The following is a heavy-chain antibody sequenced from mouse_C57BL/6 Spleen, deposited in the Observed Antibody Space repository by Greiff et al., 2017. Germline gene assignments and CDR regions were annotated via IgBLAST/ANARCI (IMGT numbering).Heavy chain of an antibody. CDR2: IDPETGGT. Sequence: QVQLQQSGAELVRPGASVTLSCKASGYTFTDYEMHWVKQTPVHGLEWIGAIDPETGGTAYNQKFKGKAILTADKSSSTAYMELRSLTSEDSADDYCTRDHESSYYAMDYWGQGTSVTVSS. J-gene: IGHJ4*01. V-gene: IGHV1-15*01. CDR3: TRDHESSYYAMDY. CDR1: GYTFTDYE.